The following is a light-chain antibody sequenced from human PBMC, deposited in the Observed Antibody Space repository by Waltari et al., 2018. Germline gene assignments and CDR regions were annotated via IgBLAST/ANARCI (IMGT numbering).Light chain of an antibody. Sequence: QSVLTQPASRSGLPGPSITISCTRRCSCVGCYNFVSLYHHRPGTAPKLIIYEGGKRPSGVSNRFSGSRSGNTASLTISGLQAEGESDYYCCADAGSPVVFGGGTKLTIL. CDR2: EGG. J-gene: IGLJ2*01. CDR3: CADAGSPVV. V-gene: IGLV2-23*01. CDR1: CSCVGCYNF.